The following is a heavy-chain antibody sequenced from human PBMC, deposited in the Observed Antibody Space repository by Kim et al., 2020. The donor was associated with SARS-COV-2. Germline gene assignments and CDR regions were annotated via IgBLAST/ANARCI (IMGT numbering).Heavy chain of an antibody. CDR1: GFPFSSYA. V-gene: IGHV3-23*01. CDR2: ISGSGGRT. Sequence: GGSLRLSCAASGFPFSSYAMSWVRQAPGKGLEWVSAISGSGGRTYYADSVKGRFTISRDNSKNTLYLQMNSLRAEDTAVYYCAKEVWQWSEPGGFDYCGQVTLVTVSS. CDR3: AKEVWQWSEPGGFDY. D-gene: IGHD6-19*01. J-gene: IGHJ4*02.